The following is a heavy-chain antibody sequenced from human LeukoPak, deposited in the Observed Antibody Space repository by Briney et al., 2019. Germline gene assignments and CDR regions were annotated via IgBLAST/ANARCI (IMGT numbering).Heavy chain of an antibody. D-gene: IGHD4-11*01. V-gene: IGHV3-30*18. CDR2: ISYDGSNK. CDR3: AKDFGDYRAVFDY. J-gene: IGHJ4*02. Sequence: GGSLRLSCAASGFTFSSYGMHWVRQAPGKGLEWVAVISYDGSNKYYADSVKSRFTISRDNSKNTLYLQMNSLRAEDTAVYYCAKDFGDYRAVFDYWGQGTLVTVSS. CDR1: GFTFSSYG.